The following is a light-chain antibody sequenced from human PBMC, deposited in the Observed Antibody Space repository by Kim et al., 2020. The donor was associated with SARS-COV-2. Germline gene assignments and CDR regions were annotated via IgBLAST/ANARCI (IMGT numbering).Light chain of an antibody. CDR2: AAS. Sequence: DIQMTQSPSSLSASVGDRVTITCRASQSITNYLNWYQQKPGKAPKVLIYAASTLKSGVPSRFSGSGSGTDFTLTISSLQTDDFAIYYCIQSYNMPLTFGPGTKVDIK. CDR1: QSITNY. J-gene: IGKJ1*01. V-gene: IGKV1-39*01. CDR3: IQSYNMPLT.